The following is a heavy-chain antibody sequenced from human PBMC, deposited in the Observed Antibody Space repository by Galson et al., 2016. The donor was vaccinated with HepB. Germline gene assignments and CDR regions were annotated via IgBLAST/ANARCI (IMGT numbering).Heavy chain of an antibody. CDR3: ARYVTDGAAWRSFDF. J-gene: IGHJ4*02. CDR1: SVSISSGNW. D-gene: IGHD5-24*01. Sequence: SETLSLTCAVSSVSISSGNWWTWVRQTPGKGLEWLGEIYHSGTTNNNLSLISRVTMSVDKSNNQFSLKMTSVTAEDTAIYYCARYVTDGAAWRSFDFWGQGTLVTVSS. CDR2: IYHSGTT. V-gene: IGHV4-4*02.